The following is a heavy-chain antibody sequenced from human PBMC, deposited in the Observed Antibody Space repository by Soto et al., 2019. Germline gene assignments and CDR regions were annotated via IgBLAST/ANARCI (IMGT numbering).Heavy chain of an antibody. CDR1: GGTFSSYP. Sequence: QVQLVQSGAEVKKPGSSVKVSCKASGGTFSSYPISWVRQAPGQGLEWMGRIIPILNIANYAQKFQGRVTLTADKSTNTAYMELSSLRSENTPVYYCARTRAATDSLYCFDPWGQGTLVTVSS. D-gene: IGHD2-21*01. CDR2: IIPILNIA. CDR3: ARTRAATDSLYCFDP. V-gene: IGHV1-69*02. J-gene: IGHJ5*02.